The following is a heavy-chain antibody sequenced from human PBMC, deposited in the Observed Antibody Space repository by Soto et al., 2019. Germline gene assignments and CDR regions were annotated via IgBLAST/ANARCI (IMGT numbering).Heavy chain of an antibody. CDR1: GYSFTSYW. Sequence: GESLKISCKVSGYSFTSYWIGWVRQMPGKGLEWMGIIYPGDSDTRYSPSFQGQVTISADKSISTAYLQWSSLKASDTAMYYCARQDTYGYSSSWYYYWGQGTLVTVSS. J-gene: IGHJ4*02. D-gene: IGHD6-13*01. V-gene: IGHV5-51*01. CDR2: IYPGDSDT. CDR3: ARQDTYGYSSSWYYY.